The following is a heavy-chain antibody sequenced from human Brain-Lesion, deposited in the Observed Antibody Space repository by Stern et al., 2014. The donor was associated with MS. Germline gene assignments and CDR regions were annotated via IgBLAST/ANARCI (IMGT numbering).Heavy chain of an antibody. CDR1: GGSVSSTSYA. Sequence: QLVESGPGLVKPSETLSLTCTVAGGSVSSTSYAWAWIRQPPGKGLEWIGTIYYSGNTYYSPSLKSRFTISLDTSKNQVSLQRSSVTAADTAVYYCAGEEDIRYCSGGSCTGNWFDPWGQGTLVTVSS. D-gene: IGHD2-15*01. CDR2: IYYSGNT. V-gene: IGHV4-39*02. CDR3: AGEEDIRYCSGGSCTGNWFDP. J-gene: IGHJ5*02.